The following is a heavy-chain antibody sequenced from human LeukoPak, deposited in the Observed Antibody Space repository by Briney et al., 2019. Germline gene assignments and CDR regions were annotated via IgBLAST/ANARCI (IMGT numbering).Heavy chain of an antibody. Sequence: SQTLSLTCAISGDSVSSNSVAWNWIRQSPSRGLELLGRTYYRSKWYNDYVVSVKSRITINPDTSKNQFSLQLSSVTPEDTAVYFCARGWYYFDYWGQGTLVTVSS. D-gene: IGHD6-19*01. CDR2: TYYRSKWYN. CDR3: ARGWYYFDY. CDR1: GDSVSSNSVA. J-gene: IGHJ4*02. V-gene: IGHV6-1*01.